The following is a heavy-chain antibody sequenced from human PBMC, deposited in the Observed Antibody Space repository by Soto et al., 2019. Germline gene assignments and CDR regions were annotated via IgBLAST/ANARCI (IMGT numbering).Heavy chain of an antibody. J-gene: IGHJ4*02. Sequence: QVQLVESGGGVVQPGRSLRLSCAASGFTFSSYAMHWVRQAPGKGLEWVAVISYDGSNKYYADSVKGRFTISRDNSKNTLYLQMNSLRPEDTAVYYCARGGGSSGGWGYFDYWGQGTLVTVSS. V-gene: IGHV3-30-3*01. CDR1: GFTFSSYA. CDR2: ISYDGSNK. D-gene: IGHD3-16*01. CDR3: ARGGGSSGGWGYFDY.